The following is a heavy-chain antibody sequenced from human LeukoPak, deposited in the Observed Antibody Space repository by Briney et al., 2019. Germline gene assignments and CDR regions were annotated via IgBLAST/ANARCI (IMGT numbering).Heavy chain of an antibody. V-gene: IGHV1-2*02. D-gene: IGHD2-2*01. CDR1: GYTFTGYY. CDR2: INPNSGGT. Sequence: ASVKVSCKASGYTFTGYYMHWVRQAPGQGLEWMGWINPNSGGTNYAQKFQGRVTMTRDTSISTAYMELSRLRSDDTAVYYCASQDVVAPTAFDPWGQGTLVTVFS. CDR3: ASQDVVAPTAFDP. J-gene: IGHJ5*02.